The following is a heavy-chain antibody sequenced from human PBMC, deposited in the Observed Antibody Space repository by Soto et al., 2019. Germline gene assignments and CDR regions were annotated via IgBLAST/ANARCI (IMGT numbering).Heavy chain of an antibody. CDR2: ISYDGSNK. Sequence: QVQLVESGGGVVQPGRSLRLSCAASGFTFSSYVMHWVRQAPGKGLEWVAVISYDGSNKYYADSVKGRFTISRDNSKNTLYLLMNSLRAEDTAVYYCARMGLLHGMDVWGQGTTVTVSS. J-gene: IGHJ6*02. CDR3: ARMGLLHGMDV. CDR1: GFTFSSYV. V-gene: IGHV3-30-3*01. D-gene: IGHD2-15*01.